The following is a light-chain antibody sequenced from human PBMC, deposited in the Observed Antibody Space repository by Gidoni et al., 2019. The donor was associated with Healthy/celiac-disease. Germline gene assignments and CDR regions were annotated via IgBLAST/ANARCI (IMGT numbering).Light chain of an antibody. CDR2: SNN. J-gene: IGLJ3*02. CDR3: AAWDDSLNGRGV. Sequence: GQRVTISCSGSSSNIGSNTVNWYQQRPGTAPKLLIYSNNQRPSGVPDRFSGSKSGTSASLAISGLQSEDEADYYCAAWDDSLNGRGVFGGGTKLTVL. CDR1: SSNIGSNT. V-gene: IGLV1-44*01.